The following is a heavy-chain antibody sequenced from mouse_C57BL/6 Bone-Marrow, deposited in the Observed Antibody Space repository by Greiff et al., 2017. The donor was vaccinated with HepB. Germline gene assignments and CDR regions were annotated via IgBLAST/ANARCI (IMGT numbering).Heavy chain of an antibody. D-gene: IGHD2-5*01. CDR3: ARESNYGY. J-gene: IGHJ2*01. Sequence: EVKVVESGGDLVKPGGSLKLSCAASGFTFSSYGMSWVRQTPDKRLEWVATISSGGSYTYYPDSVKGRFTISRDNAKNTLYLQMSSLKSEDTAMYYCARESNYGYWGQGTTLTVSS. CDR1: GFTFSSYG. V-gene: IGHV5-6*01. CDR2: ISSGGSYT.